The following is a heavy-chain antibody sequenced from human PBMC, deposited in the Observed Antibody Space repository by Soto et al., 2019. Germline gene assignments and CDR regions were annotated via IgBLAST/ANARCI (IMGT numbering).Heavy chain of an antibody. CDR3: ARGGYCSGGSCYSRPLDY. D-gene: IGHD2-15*01. J-gene: IGHJ4*02. CDR2: IIPIFGTA. V-gene: IGHV1-69*13. Sequence: ASVKVSCKASGGTCSSYAISWVRQAPGQGLEWMGGIIPIFGTANYAQKFQGRVTITADESTSTAYMELSSLRSEDTAVYYCARGGYCSGGSCYSRPLDYWGQGTLVTVSS. CDR1: GGTCSSYA.